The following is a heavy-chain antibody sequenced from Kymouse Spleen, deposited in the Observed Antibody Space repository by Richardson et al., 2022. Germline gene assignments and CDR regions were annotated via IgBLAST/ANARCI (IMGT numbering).Heavy chain of an antibody. J-gene: IGHJ4*02. V-gene: IGHV3-7*01. CDR1: GFTFSSYW. D-gene: IGHD3-9*01. CDR3: ARASFYYDILTGYYNVPFDY. Sequence: EVQLVESGGGLVQPGGSLRLSCAASGFTFSSYWMSWVRQAPGKGLEWVANIKQDGSEKYYVDSVKGRFTISRDNAKNSLYLQMNSLRAEDTAVYYCARASFYYDILTGYYNVPFDYWGQGTLVTVSS. CDR2: IKQDGSEK.